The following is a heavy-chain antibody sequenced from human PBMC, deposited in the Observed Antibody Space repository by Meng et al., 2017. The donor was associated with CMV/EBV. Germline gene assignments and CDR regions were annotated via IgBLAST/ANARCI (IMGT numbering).Heavy chain of an antibody. CDR1: GFTFSSYW. J-gene: IGHJ6*02. D-gene: IGHD2-2*01. Sequence: ETLSLTCAASGFTFSSYWMSWVRQAPGKGLEWVANIKQDGSEKYYVDSVKGRFTISRDNAKNSLYLQMNSLRAEDTVVYYCARDRVKYQLLSHYYYGMDVWGQGTTVTVSS. V-gene: IGHV3-7*01. CDR3: ARDRVKYQLLSHYYYGMDV. CDR2: IKQDGSEK.